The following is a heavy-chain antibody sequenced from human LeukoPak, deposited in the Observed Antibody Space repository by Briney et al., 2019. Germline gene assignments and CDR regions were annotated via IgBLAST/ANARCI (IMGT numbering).Heavy chain of an antibody. J-gene: IGHJ4*02. CDR2: IYYSGST. D-gene: IGHD2-15*01. CDR1: GDSINNYY. CDR3: ARLNLVGYCNT. Sequence: SETLSLTCTVSGDSINNYYWGWIRQPPGKGLEWIGSIYYSGSTYYNPSLKSRVTISVDTSKNQFSLKLSSVTAADTAVYYCARLNLVGYCNTWGQGTLVTVSS. V-gene: IGHV4-39*01.